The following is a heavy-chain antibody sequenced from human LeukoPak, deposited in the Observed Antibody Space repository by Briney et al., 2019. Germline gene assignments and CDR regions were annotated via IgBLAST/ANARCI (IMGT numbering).Heavy chain of an antibody. CDR3: ARVPYCSSTSCYSDYYYMDV. Sequence: PGGSLRLSCAASGFTFSSYAMHWVRQAPGKGLEYVSAISSNGGSTYYANSVKGRFTISRENSKNTLYLQMGSLRAEDMAVYYCARVPYCSSTSCYSDYYYMDVWGKGTTVTVSS. J-gene: IGHJ6*03. D-gene: IGHD2-2*02. CDR1: GFTFSSYA. CDR2: ISSNGGST. V-gene: IGHV3-64*01.